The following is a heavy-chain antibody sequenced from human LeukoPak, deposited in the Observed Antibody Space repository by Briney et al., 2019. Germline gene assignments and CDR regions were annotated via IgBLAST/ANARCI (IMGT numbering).Heavy chain of an antibody. Sequence: GGSLRLSCAASGFTFSHYWMNWVRQAPGKGREWVAIIKEDGSEKNYVDSVKGRFTISRDNAKHLLYLQMTSLTAADPAVSLCTRDLGYLQQAPWGQGTLVTVSS. CDR1: GFTFSHYW. V-gene: IGHV3-7*03. D-gene: IGHD6-13*01. CDR2: IKEDGSEK. CDR3: TRDLGYLQQAP. J-gene: IGHJ5*02.